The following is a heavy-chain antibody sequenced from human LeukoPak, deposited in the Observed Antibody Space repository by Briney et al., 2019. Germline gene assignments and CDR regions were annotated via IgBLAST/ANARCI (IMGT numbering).Heavy chain of an antibody. J-gene: IGHJ4*02. CDR1: GFTFSSYA. V-gene: IGHV4-38-2*01. CDR3: ARQWGSGARVFYGY. Sequence: GSLRLSCAASGFTFSSYAMSWIRQPPGKGLEWIGSIYHSGSTYYNPSLKSRVPISVDPSKNQFSLKLSSVTAAGTAVYYWARQWGSGARVFYGYWGQGTLVTVSS. CDR2: IYHSGST. D-gene: IGHD5-18*01.